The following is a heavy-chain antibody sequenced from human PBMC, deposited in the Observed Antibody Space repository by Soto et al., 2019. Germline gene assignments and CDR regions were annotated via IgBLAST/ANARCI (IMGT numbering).Heavy chain of an antibody. CDR2: IYYNGST. D-gene: IGHD2-15*01. CDR1: GGSINRYY. V-gene: IGHV4-59*01. CDR3: ARXVPGIRDGIKGFHWFDP. J-gene: IGHJ5*02. Sequence: SETLSLTCTVSGGSINRYYWSWIRQAPGKGLEWIGYIYYNGSTNYNPSLKSRVTISVDTSKTSFSLKLTSVTAVDTAVYYCARXVPGIRDGIKGFHWFDPWGRGTLVTVSS.